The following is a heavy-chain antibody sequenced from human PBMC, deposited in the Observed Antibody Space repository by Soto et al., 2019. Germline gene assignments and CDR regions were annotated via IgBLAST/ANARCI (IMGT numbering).Heavy chain of an antibody. D-gene: IGHD3-3*01. CDR3: TRATIFGVVIAFDY. Sequence: PGGSLRLSCTASGFTFGDYAMSWFRQAPGKGLEWVGFIRSKAYGGTTEYAASVKGRFTISRDDSKSIAYLQMNSLKTEDTAVYYCTRATIFGVVIAFDYWGQGTLVTVSS. CDR2: IRSKAYGGTT. CDR1: GFTFGDYA. J-gene: IGHJ4*02. V-gene: IGHV3-49*03.